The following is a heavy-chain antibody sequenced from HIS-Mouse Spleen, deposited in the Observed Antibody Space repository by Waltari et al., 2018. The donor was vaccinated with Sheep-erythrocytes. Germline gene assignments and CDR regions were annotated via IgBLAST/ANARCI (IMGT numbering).Heavy chain of an antibody. CDR3: ARADQTYYDYVWGSYAINAFDI. CDR2: IYYSGST. V-gene: IGHV4-59*01. D-gene: IGHD3-16*01. CDR1: GGSISRYY. J-gene: IGHJ3*02. Sequence: QVQLQESGPGLVKPSETLSLTCTVSGGSISRYYWSWIRQPPGKGLEWIGYIYYSGSTNYNPSLKSRVTISVDTSKNQFSLKLSSVTAADTAVYYCARADQTYYDYVWGSYAINAFDIWGQGTMVTVSS.